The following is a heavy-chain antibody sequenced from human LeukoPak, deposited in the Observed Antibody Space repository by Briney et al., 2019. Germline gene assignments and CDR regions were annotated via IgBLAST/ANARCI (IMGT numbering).Heavy chain of an antibody. CDR2: ISYDGSNK. Sequence: GGSLRLSCAASGFTFSHYGMHWVRQAPGKGLEWVAVISYDGSNKYYADSVKGRFTISRDNSKNTLYLQMNSLRAEDTAVYYCARDRYYYDSSGYYWSPTYYYYGMDVWGQGTTVTVSS. D-gene: IGHD3-22*01. J-gene: IGHJ6*02. CDR3: ARDRYYYDSSGYYWSPTYYYYGMDV. V-gene: IGHV3-30*19. CDR1: GFTFSHYG.